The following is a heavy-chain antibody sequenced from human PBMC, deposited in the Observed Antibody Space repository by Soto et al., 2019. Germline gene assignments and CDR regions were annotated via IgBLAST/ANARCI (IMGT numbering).Heavy chain of an antibody. V-gene: IGHV3-30*03. J-gene: IGHJ4*02. Sequence: LRVSCASSLFTFSSYGMHLVRQAPGKGLEWVAVISYDGSNKYYADSVKGRFTISRDNSKNTLYLQMNSLRAEDTAVYYCASKYYYGSGSYRNWGQGTMVTVSS. CDR1: LFTFSSYG. CDR3: ASKYYYGSGSYRN. D-gene: IGHD3-10*01. CDR2: ISYDGSNK.